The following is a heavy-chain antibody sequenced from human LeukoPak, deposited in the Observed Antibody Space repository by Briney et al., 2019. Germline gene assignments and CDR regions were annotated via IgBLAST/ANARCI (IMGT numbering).Heavy chain of an antibody. Sequence: GGSLRLSCAASGFTFDDYAMHWVRQAPGKGLEWVSGISWNSGSIGYADSVKGRFTISRDNAKNSLYLQMNSLRAEDTALYYCAKAIAVAGPFDYWGQRTLVTVSS. CDR2: ISWNSGSI. CDR3: AKAIAVAGPFDY. V-gene: IGHV3-9*01. CDR1: GFTFDDYA. D-gene: IGHD6-19*01. J-gene: IGHJ4*02.